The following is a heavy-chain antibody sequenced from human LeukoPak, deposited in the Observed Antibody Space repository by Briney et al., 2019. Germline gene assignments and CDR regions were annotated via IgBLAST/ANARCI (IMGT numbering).Heavy chain of an antibody. J-gene: IGHJ6*03. Sequence: GGTLRLSCAASGFIFSSYGMSWVRQAPGKGLEWVSAISGSGGSTSYADSVKGRFTISRDNSKNTLYLQMNSLRAEDTAVYFCARVRRETKRSLGRTTEYSYYYHMDVWGKGTTVTVSS. V-gene: IGHV3-23*01. CDR3: ARVRRETKRSLGRTTEYSYYYHMDV. CDR1: GFIFSSYG. D-gene: IGHD1/OR15-1a*01. CDR2: ISGSGGST.